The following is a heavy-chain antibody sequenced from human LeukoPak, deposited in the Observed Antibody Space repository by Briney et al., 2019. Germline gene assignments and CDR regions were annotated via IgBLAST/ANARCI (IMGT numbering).Heavy chain of an antibody. V-gene: IGHV7-4-1*02. Sequence: ASVKVSCKASGYTFTNYAMNWVRQAPGQGLEWMGWINTNTGDPTYAQDFTGRFVFSVDISVSTAYLQISSLKAEDTAVYYCARAYQPLGGLSFPDSWGQGTLVTVSS. CDR2: INTNTGDP. CDR1: GYTFTNYA. D-gene: IGHD3-16*02. J-gene: IGHJ5*01. CDR3: ARAYQPLGGLSFPDS.